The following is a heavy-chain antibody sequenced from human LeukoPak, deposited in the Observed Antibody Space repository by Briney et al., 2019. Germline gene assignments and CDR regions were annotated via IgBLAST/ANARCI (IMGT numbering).Heavy chain of an antibody. CDR2: IKQDGSEK. J-gene: IGHJ5*02. Sequence: PGGSLRLSCAASGFTFSRGWVSWGRHAPGKGLEWVANIKQDGSEKYYVDSVKGRFTISRDNAKSSLSLQMHSLRAEDTAVYYCARCLETTSEVDWFDPWGQGTVVTVSS. CDR1: GFTFSRGW. CDR3: ARCLETTSEVDWFDP. D-gene: IGHD3-3*01. V-gene: IGHV3-7*01.